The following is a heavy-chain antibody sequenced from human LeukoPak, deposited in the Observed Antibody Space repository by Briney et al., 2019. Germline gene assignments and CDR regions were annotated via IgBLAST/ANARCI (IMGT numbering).Heavy chain of an antibody. CDR2: ISSSGNTI. J-gene: IGHJ4*02. Sequence: GGSLRLSCAASGFTFSTYEMNWVRQAPGKGLEWVSYISSSGNTIYYADSVKGRFTISRDNAKNTLFLQMNSLSAEDTAVYYCARDLDWILFDYWGQGTLVTVSS. D-gene: IGHD3-9*01. CDR1: GFTFSTYE. CDR3: ARDLDWILFDY. V-gene: IGHV3-48*03.